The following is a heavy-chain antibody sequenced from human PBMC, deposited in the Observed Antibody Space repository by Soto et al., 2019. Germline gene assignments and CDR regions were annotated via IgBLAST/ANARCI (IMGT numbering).Heavy chain of an antibody. CDR1: GGTFSSYA. CDR3: AKVRYSSPMGYYYGMDV. V-gene: IGHV1-69*13. Sequence: RASVKVSCKASGGTFSSYAISWVRQAPGQGLEWMGGIIPIFGTANYAQKFQGRVTITADESTSTAYMELSSLRSEDTAVYYCAKVRYSSPMGYYYGMDVWGQGTTVTVSS. D-gene: IGHD6-19*01. CDR2: IIPIFGTA. J-gene: IGHJ6*02.